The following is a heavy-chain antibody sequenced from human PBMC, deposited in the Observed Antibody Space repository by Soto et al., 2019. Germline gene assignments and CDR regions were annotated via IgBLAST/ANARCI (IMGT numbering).Heavy chain of an antibody. V-gene: IGHV3-23*01. CDR1: GFTFSSYA. Sequence: PGGSLRLSCAASGFTFSSYAMSWVRQAPGKGLEWVSAISGSGGRTYYADSVKGRFTISRDNSKNTLYLQMNSLRAEDTAVYYCAKVDYYDSSGRYGMDVWGQGTTVTVSS. D-gene: IGHD3-22*01. CDR2: ISGSGGRT. CDR3: AKVDYYDSSGRYGMDV. J-gene: IGHJ6*02.